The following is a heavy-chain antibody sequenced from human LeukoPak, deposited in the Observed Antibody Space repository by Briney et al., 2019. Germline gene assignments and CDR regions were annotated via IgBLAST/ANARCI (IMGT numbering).Heavy chain of an antibody. CDR1: GFTFSSYN. Sequence: VGSLRLSCAPSGFTFSSYNMNCVRQAPGNRPDWVSSISSSSSYIYYADSVKGRFTISRDNAKNSLYLQMNSLRAEDTALYYCARGASRADYWGQGTLVTVSS. V-gene: IGHV3-21*01. CDR3: ARGASRADY. J-gene: IGHJ4*02. CDR2: ISSSSSYI.